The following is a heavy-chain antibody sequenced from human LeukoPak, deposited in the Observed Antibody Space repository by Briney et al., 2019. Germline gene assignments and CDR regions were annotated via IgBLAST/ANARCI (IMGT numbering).Heavy chain of an antibody. CDR3: ARYPNGGWYGFDY. CDR1: GGSFSGYY. J-gene: IGHJ4*02. D-gene: IGHD6-19*01. V-gene: IGHV4-34*01. CDR2: INHSGST. Sequence: KPSETLSLTCAVYGGSFSGYYWSWIRQPPGKGLEWIGEINHSGSTNYNPSLKSRVTISVDTSKNQFSLKLSSVTAADTAVYYCARYPNGGWYGFDYWGQGTLVTVSS.